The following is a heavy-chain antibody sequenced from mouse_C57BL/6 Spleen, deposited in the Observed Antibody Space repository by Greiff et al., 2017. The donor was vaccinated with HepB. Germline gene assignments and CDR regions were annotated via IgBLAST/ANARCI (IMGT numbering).Heavy chain of an antibody. J-gene: IGHJ3*01. V-gene: IGHV1-82*01. CDR3: ARWDYGSSYFAY. D-gene: IGHD1-1*01. Sequence: LVESGPELVKPGASVKISCKASGYAFSSSWMNWVKQRPGKGLEWIGRIYPGDGDTNYNGKFKGKATLTADKSSSTAYMQLSSLTSEDSAVYFCARWDYGSSYFAYWGQGTLVTVSA. CDR2: IYPGDGDT. CDR1: GYAFSSSW.